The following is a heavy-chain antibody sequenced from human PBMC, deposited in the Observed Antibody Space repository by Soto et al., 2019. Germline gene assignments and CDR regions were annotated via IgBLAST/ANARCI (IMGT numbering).Heavy chain of an antibody. D-gene: IGHD5-12*01. CDR1: GINYNTYA. J-gene: IGHJ4*02. V-gene: IGHV1-3*01. Sequence: QVQLVQSGAEMKKPGASVKLSCKTSGINYNTYAIHWVRQAPGQGLEWMGWINAGNGDTRYSHNFQGRVTLTRDTSASTVYMDLDSLKSEDTGVYYCARAISGYVTWGQGTLVTVSS. CDR3: ARAISGYVT. CDR2: INAGNGDT.